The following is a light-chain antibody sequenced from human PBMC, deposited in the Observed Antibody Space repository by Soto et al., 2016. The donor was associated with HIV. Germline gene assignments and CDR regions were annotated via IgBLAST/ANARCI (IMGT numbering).Light chain of an antibody. V-gene: IGKV1-39*01. J-gene: IGKJ4*01. CDR3: QQSYSTPG. CDR1: QSISSY. Sequence: RVTITCRASQSISSYLNWYQQKPGKAPKLLIYAASSLQSGVPSRFSGSGSGTDFTLTISSLQPEDFATYYCQQSYSTPGFGGGTKVEIK. CDR2: AAS.